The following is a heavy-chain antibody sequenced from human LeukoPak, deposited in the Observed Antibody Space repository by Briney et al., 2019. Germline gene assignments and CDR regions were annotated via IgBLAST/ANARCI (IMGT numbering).Heavy chain of an antibody. CDR1: GFTFSSYW. D-gene: IGHD2-2*01. J-gene: IGHJ6*03. CDR2: IRQDGSDT. Sequence: GGSLRLSCAASGFTFSSYWMSWVRQAPGKGLEWVANIRQDGSDTYYVDSVRGRFTISRDNAQNSLYLQMNSLRAEDTAVYYCARVHCSSTSCAAYYYYMDVWGKGTTVTVSS. CDR3: ARVHCSSTSCAAYYYYMDV. V-gene: IGHV3-7*01.